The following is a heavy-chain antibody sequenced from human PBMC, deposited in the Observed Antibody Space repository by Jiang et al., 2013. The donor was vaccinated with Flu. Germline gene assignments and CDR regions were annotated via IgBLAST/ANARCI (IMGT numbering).Heavy chain of an antibody. V-gene: IGHV4-39*01. CDR1: GGSISSSSYY. Sequence: KPSETLSLTCTVSGGSISSSSYYWGWIRQPPGKGLEWIGSIYYSGSTYYNPSLKSRVTISVDTSKNQFSLKLSSVTAADTAVYYCARHLIYYDYVWGSYRDTFDYWGQGTLVTVSS. CDR2: IYYSGST. J-gene: IGHJ4*02. D-gene: IGHD3-16*02. CDR3: ARHLIYYDYVWGSYRDTFDY.